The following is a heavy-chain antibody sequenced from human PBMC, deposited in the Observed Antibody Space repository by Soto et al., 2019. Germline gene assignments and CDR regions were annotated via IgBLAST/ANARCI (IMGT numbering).Heavy chain of an antibody. CDR3: ARADVRGYYYYGMDV. CDR2: IYYSGST. CDR1: GGSISSGDYY. Sequence: LSLTCTVSGGSISSGDYYWSWIRQPPGKGLEWIGYIYYSGSTYYNPSLKSRVTISVDTSKNQFSLKLSSVTAADTAVYYCARADVRGYYYYGMDVWGQGTTVTVSS. V-gene: IGHV4-30-4*01. J-gene: IGHJ6*02.